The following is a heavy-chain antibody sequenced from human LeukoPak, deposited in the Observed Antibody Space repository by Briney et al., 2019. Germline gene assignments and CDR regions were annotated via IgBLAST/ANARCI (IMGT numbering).Heavy chain of an antibody. Sequence: GGSLRLSCAASGFTFSSYAMHWVRQAPGKGLEWVAVISYDGSNKYYADSLKGRFTISRDNSKNMLYLQMNSLRVEDTAVYYCAKGHGSTWYDGLYYFAYWGQGILVTVSS. CDR2: ISYDGSNK. V-gene: IGHV3-30*04. J-gene: IGHJ4*02. CDR1: GFTFSSYA. CDR3: AKGHGSTWYDGLYYFAY. D-gene: IGHD6-13*01.